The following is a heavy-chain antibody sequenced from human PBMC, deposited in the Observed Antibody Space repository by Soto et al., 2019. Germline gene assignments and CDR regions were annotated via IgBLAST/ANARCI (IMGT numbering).Heavy chain of an antibody. V-gene: IGHV1-3*04. Sequence: QVQLVQSGAEVKKPGASVKVSCKASGYTFTDYAMHWVRQAPGRGLDWMGWINTGNGDTQYSQKFQGRVTITRDTSASTAYMDLSSLRSGDTAVYYCASSLAAAPAYYYYYMDVWGKGTTVTVSS. J-gene: IGHJ6*03. CDR2: INTGNGDT. D-gene: IGHD6-13*01. CDR3: ASSLAAAPAYYYYYMDV. CDR1: GYTFTDYA.